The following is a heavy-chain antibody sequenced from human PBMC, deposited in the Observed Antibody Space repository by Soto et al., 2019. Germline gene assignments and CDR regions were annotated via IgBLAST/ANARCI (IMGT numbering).Heavy chain of an antibody. CDR3: ARPAADKEWDRLLRGPLDY. CDR2: IANDGNNK. Sequence: QVQLVESGGGVVQPGRSLGLSCATSGFTFSIYGMHWVRQAPGKGLEWVAVIANDGNNKYYGDSVKGRFTISRDNSKNTLYLQMNSLRADDTAVYYWARPAADKEWDRLLRGPLDYWGQGTLVTVSS. CDR1: GFTFSIYG. D-gene: IGHD1-26*01. V-gene: IGHV3-30*03. J-gene: IGHJ4*02.